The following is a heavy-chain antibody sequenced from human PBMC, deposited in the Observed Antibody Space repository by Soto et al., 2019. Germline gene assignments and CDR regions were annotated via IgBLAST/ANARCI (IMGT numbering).Heavy chain of an antibody. J-gene: IGHJ5*02. D-gene: IGHD5-18*01. CDR3: AKRGYGRYNWFDP. CDR2: ISYDGSSK. CDR1: GFTFSSYG. Sequence: PGESLKISCAASGFTFSSYGMHWVRQAPGKGLEWVAVISYDGSSKYYADSVKGRFTISRDNSKNTLYLQMNSLRAEDTAVYYCAKRGYGRYNWFDPWGQGTLVTVSS. V-gene: IGHV3-30*18.